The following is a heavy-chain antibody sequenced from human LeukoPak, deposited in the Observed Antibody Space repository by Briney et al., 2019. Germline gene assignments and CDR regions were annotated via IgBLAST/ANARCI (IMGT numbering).Heavy chain of an antibody. CDR2: INSDGSST. J-gene: IGHJ4*02. CDR1: GFTFSSCW. V-gene: IGHV3-74*01. D-gene: IGHD5-18*01. Sequence: GGSLRLSCAASGFTFSSCWMHWVRQAPGKGLVWVSRINSDGSSTSYADSVKGRFTISRDNAKNTLYLQMNSLRAEDTAVYYCARALGDTAMVFFDYWGQGTLVTVSS. CDR3: ARALGDTAMVFFDY.